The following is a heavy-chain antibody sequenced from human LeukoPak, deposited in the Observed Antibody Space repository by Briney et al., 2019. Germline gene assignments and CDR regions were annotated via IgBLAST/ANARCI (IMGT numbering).Heavy chain of an antibody. Sequence: VASVKVSCKASGYTFTGYYMHWVRQASGQGLEWMGGIIPIFGTANYAQKFQGRVTITADESTSTAYMELSSLRSEDTAVYYCAREEMVRGVITKRYYFDYWGQGTLVTVSS. CDR2: IIPIFGTA. J-gene: IGHJ4*02. V-gene: IGHV1-69*13. CDR1: GYTFTGYY. CDR3: AREEMVRGVITKRYYFDY. D-gene: IGHD3-10*01.